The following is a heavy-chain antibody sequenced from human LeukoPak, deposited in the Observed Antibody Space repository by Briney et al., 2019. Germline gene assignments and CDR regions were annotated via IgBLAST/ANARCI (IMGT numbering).Heavy chain of an antibody. V-gene: IGHV4-59*12. CDR2: IHYTGST. J-gene: IGHJ4*02. Sequence: SETLSLTCTVSGGSISSYCWSWIRQPPGKGLEWIGHIHYTGSTNYNPSLKSRVTISLDTSKNQFSLHLSSVTAADTAVYSCARAGGGGFDFDYWGQGALVTVSS. D-gene: IGHD3-16*01. CDR1: GGSISSYC. CDR3: ARAGGGGFDFDY.